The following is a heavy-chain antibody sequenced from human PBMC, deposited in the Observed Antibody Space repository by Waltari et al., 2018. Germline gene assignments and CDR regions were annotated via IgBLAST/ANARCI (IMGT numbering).Heavy chain of an antibody. CDR1: GYTFTSYA. CDR2: INPSGGST. CDR3: ARSTKSGSYYFDY. D-gene: IGHD1-26*01. J-gene: IGHJ4*02. V-gene: IGHV1-46*01. Sequence: QVKLVQSGAEVKKPGASVKVSCKASGYTFTSYAMHWVRQAPGQRIEWMGIINPSGGSTSYEQKFQGRVTMTRDTSTSTVYMELSSLRSEDTAVYYCARSTKSGSYYFDYWGQGTLVTVSS.